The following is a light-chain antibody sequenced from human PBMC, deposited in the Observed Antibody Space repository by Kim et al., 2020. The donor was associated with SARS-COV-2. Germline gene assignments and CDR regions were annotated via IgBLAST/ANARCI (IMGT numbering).Light chain of an antibody. Sequence: GQSISISCTGTSSDVGGYNYVSWYQQHPGKAPKLMIYDVSNRPSGVSNRFSGSKSGNTASLTISGLQAEDEADYYCSSYTSSSTWVFGGGTQLTVL. J-gene: IGLJ3*02. CDR3: SSYTSSSTWV. CDR1: SSDVGGYNY. CDR2: DVS. V-gene: IGLV2-14*03.